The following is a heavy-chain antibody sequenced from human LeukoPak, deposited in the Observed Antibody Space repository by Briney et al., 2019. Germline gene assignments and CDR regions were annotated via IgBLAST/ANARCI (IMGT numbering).Heavy chain of an antibody. J-gene: IGHJ5*02. Sequence: PSETLSLTCNVSGGSISSDYWTWIRQPPGKGLEWIGNICYSGSTNYNPSLKSRVTISVDTSKNQFSLKVNSVTAADTAVYYCARDRLRSVSWFDPWGQGTLVTVSS. V-gene: IGHV4-59*01. CDR2: ICYSGST. CDR3: ARDRLRSVSWFDP. CDR1: GGSISSDY.